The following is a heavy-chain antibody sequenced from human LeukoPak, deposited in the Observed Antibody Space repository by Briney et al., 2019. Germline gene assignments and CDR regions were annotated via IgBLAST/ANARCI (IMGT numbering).Heavy chain of an antibody. CDR2: IYYSGST. J-gene: IGHJ4*02. Sequence: PSQTLSLTCTVSGGSISSGDYYWSWIRQPPGKGLEWIGYIYYSGSTYYNPSLKSRVTISVDTSKNQFPLKLSSVTAADTAVYYCARARFLEWLFFDYWGQGTLVTVSS. CDR1: GGSISSGDYY. CDR3: ARARFLEWLFFDY. V-gene: IGHV4-30-4*08. D-gene: IGHD3-3*01.